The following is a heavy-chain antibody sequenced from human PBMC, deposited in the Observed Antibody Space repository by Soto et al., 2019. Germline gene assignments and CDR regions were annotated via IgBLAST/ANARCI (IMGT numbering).Heavy chain of an antibody. V-gene: IGHV1-69*02. CDR2: IIPILGIA. D-gene: IGHD2-2*01. J-gene: IGHJ3*02. CDR3: ASWGHEDIVVVPAAPDAFDI. Sequence: GASVKVSCKASGGTFSSYTISWVRQAPGQGLEWMGRIIPILGIANYAQKFQGRATITADKSTSTAFMELSSLRSEDTAVYYCASWGHEDIVVVPAAPDAFDIWGQGTMVTVSS. CDR1: GGTFSSYT.